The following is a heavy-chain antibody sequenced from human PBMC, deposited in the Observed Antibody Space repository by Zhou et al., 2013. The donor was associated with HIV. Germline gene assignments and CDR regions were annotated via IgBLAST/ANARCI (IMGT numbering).Heavy chain of an antibody. V-gene: IGHV1-69*12. D-gene: IGHD7-27*01. CDR2: IVPNFDTT. J-gene: IGHJ6*02. CDR3: ARAPGXGWGSDYYYGMDV. Sequence: QVQLVQSGAEVKKPGSSVKVSCRASGGTFSTYLFSWVRQAPGQGLEWMGGIVPNFDTTNYAQKFQGRVTITADESTSTAYMELSSLRSEDTAVYYCARAPGXGWGSDYYYGMDVWGQGDHGHRLL. CDR1: GGTFSTYL.